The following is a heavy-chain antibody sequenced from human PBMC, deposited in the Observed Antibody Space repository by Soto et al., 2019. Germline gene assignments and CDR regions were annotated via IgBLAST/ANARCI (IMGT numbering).Heavy chain of an antibody. CDR1: CYTFSHYG. CDR2: ISAYNGNT. D-gene: IGHD2-2*01. J-gene: IGHJ6*01. Sequence: GASLKVSCKASCYTFSHYGISWGRQAPGQRLERMGWISAYNGNTNYAQKLQGRVTMTTDTSTSTAYMELRSLRSDDTAVYYCAREGGDCSSTSCLILVYYYYGMDVWGQGTTVTVSS. CDR3: AREGGDCSSTSCLILVYYYYGMDV. V-gene: IGHV1-18*01.